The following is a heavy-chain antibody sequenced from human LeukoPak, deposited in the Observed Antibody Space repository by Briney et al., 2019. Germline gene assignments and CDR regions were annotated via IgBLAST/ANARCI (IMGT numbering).Heavy chain of an antibody. CDR2: ISGSGGST. CDR3: AKDGSGWFWGYFDY. V-gene: IGHV3-23*01. Sequence: GGSLRLSCAASGFTFSSYAMSWVRHAPGKGLEWVSAISGSGGSTYYEDSVKGRFTISRDNSKNTLYLQMNSLRAEDTAVYYCAKDGSGWFWGYFDYWGQGTLVTVSS. D-gene: IGHD6-19*01. CDR1: GFTFSSYA. J-gene: IGHJ4*02.